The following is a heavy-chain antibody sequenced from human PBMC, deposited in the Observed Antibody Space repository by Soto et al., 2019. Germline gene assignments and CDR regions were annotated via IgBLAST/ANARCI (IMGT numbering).Heavy chain of an antibody. CDR2: INPILSMS. CDR3: ASSYGSGYRAFDS. V-gene: IGHV1-69*02. Sequence: QVQLVQSGAEVKKPGSSVRVSCKASGDTFSFYSINWVRQAPGLGLEWMGRINPILSMSNYAQRFQGRVTVTADMSTSTAYMELSSLRSEDTAMYYCASSYGSGYRAFDSWGQGALVTVSS. D-gene: IGHD3-10*01. CDR1: GDTFSFYS. J-gene: IGHJ4*02.